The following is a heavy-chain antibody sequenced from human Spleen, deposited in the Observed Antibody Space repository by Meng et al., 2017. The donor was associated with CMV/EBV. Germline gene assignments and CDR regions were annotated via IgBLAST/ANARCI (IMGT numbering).Heavy chain of an antibody. CDR1: GFTFDDFA. CDR2: ISWNSGSI. CDR3: ARGDSSWYRMHDV. V-gene: IGHV3-9*01. J-gene: IGHJ6*02. D-gene: IGHD6-13*01. Sequence: GESLKISCAASGFTFDDFAMHWVRQAPGKGLEWVSGISWNSGSIGYADSVKGRFTISRDNSKNSLYLQMNSLRAEDTAVYYCARGDSSWYRMHDVWGQGTTVTSP.